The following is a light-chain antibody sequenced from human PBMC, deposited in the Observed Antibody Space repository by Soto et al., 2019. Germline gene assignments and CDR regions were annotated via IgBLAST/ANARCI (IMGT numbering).Light chain of an antibody. V-gene: IGKV1-5*01. CDR1: QSISNW. CDR3: QQYSSYSPFT. CDR2: DAS. Sequence: DIQMTQSPSTLSASVGDRVTVTCRASQSISNWLAWYQQKPGKAPKLLIYDASSVESGVPSRFSGSGSGTEFTLSISSLQPDDFATYYCQQYSSYSPFTFGPGTKVDI. J-gene: IGKJ3*01.